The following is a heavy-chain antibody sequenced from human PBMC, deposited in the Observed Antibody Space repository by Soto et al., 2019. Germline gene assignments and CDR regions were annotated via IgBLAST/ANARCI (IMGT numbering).Heavy chain of an antibody. CDR1: GGSISSGGYY. V-gene: IGHV4-31*03. Sequence: SETLSLTCTVSGGSISSGGYYWSWIRQHPGKGLEWIGYIYYSGSTYYNPSLKSRVTISVDTSKNQFSLKLSSVTAADTAVYYCARHPLPYDFWSGRAAPPSDGMDVWGQGTTVTVSS. J-gene: IGHJ6*02. D-gene: IGHD3-3*01. CDR2: IYYSGST. CDR3: ARHPLPYDFWSGRAAPPSDGMDV.